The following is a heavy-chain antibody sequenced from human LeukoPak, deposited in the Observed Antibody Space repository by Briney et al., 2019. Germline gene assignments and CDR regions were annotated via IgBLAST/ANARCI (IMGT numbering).Heavy chain of an antibody. D-gene: IGHD6-19*01. CDR2: ISGSGGST. CDR3: ARRSGIAVAGAFDY. CDR1: GFTFSSYE. Sequence: GGSLRLSCAASGFTFSSYEMNWVRQAPGKGLEWVSAISGSGGSTYYADSVKGRFTISRDNSKNTLYLQMNSLRAEDTAVYYCARRSGIAVAGAFDYWGQGTLVTVSS. V-gene: IGHV3-23*01. J-gene: IGHJ4*02.